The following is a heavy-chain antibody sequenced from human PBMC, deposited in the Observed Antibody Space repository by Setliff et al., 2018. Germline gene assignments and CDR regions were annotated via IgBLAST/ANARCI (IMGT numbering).Heavy chain of an antibody. CDR3: ARDGVMYGMDV. J-gene: IGHJ6*02. V-gene: IGHV3-11*04. CDR2: ISGGGTTI. Sequence: GGSLRLSCAASGFSFSGSYVSWVRQAPGKGLEWISKISGGGTTIFYADSVRGRLTISRGNTENSLYLQMNSLRAEDTAVYYCARDGVMYGMDVWGQGTTVTVSS. CDR1: GFSFSGSY. D-gene: IGHD2-8*01.